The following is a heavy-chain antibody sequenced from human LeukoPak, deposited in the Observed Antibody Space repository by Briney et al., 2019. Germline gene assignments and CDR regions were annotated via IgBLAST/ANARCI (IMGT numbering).Heavy chain of an antibody. CDR3: ARVGGRYGSSGYYFDY. D-gene: IGHD3-22*01. CDR2: ISSSSSYI. J-gene: IGHJ4*02. CDR1: GFTFSSYS. Sequence: GGSLRLSCAASGFTFSSYSMNWVRQAPGKGLEWVSSISSSSSYIYYADSVKGRFTISRDNAKNSLYLQMNSLRAEDTAVYYCARVGGRYGSSGYYFDYWGQGTLVTVSS. V-gene: IGHV3-21*01.